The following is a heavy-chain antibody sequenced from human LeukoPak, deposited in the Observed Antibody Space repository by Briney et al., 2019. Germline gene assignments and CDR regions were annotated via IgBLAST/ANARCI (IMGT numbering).Heavy chain of an antibody. V-gene: IGHV3-23*01. CDR1: GFTFSSYA. Sequence: GGSLRLSCAASGFTFSSYAMSWVRQAPGKGLEWVSAISGSGGSTYYADSVKGRFTISRDKSKNTLYLQMNSLRAEDTAVYYCAKDRGAYCGGDCYGFDYWGQGTLVTVSS. CDR2: ISGSGGST. D-gene: IGHD2-21*02. J-gene: IGHJ4*02. CDR3: AKDRGAYCGGDCYGFDY.